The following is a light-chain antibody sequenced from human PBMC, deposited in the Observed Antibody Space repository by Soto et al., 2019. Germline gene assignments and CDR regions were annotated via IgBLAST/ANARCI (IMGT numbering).Light chain of an antibody. Sequence: QSVLTQPPSASGTPGQRVTISCSGSSSSIGINYVYWYQQLPGTAPKLLIYKNNQRPSGVPDRCSGAKSGTSASLAISGLRSEDEADYHCAAWDDSLSVVVFGGGTKLTVL. V-gene: IGLV1-47*01. J-gene: IGLJ2*01. CDR1: SSSIGINY. CDR3: AAWDDSLSVVV. CDR2: KNN.